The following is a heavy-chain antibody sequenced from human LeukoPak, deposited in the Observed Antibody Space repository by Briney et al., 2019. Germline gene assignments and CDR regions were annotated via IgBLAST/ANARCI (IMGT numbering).Heavy chain of an antibody. D-gene: IGHD2-15*01. V-gene: IGHV4-38-2*02. CDR1: GGSISSYY. Sequence: SETLSLTCTVSGGSISSYYWSWIRQPPGKGLEWIGSIHHSGSTYYNPSLKSRVTISVDTSKNQFSLKLSSVTAADTAVYYCARVPYCSGGSCYGMDVWGKGTTVTVSS. CDR3: ARVPYCSGGSCYGMDV. J-gene: IGHJ6*04. CDR2: IHHSGST.